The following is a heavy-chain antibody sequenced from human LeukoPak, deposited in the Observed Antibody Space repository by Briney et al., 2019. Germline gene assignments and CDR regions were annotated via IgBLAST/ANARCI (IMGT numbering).Heavy chain of an antibody. D-gene: IGHD3-10*01. CDR2: ISYDGSNK. CDR3: ARDRGGGSGSPAAPNWFDP. J-gene: IGHJ5*02. Sequence: GGSLRLSCAASGFTVSSNYMSWVRQAPGKGLEWVAVISYDGSNKYYADSVKGRFTISRDNSKNTLYLQMNSLRAEDTAVYYCARDRGGGSGSPAAPNWFDPWGQGTLVTVSS. CDR1: GFTVSSNY. V-gene: IGHV3-30-3*01.